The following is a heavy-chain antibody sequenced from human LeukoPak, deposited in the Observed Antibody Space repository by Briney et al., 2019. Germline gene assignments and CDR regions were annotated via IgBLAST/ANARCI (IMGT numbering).Heavy chain of an antibody. CDR1: GFNFNTYA. Sequence: GRSLRLSCAASGFNFNTYAMHWVRQAPGKGLEWVAVMPYAGSNKYYADSVKARFTISRGNSKNTLFLHMNSLRPDDTAVYYCAKDGGSGSGGSSDYWGQGTLVTVSS. V-gene: IGHV3-30*04. CDR2: MPYAGSNK. J-gene: IGHJ4*02. CDR3: AKDGGSGSGGSSDY. D-gene: IGHD2-15*01.